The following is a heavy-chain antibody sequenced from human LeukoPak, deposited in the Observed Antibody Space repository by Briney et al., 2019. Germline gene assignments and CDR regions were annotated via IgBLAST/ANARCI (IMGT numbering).Heavy chain of an antibody. CDR2: ISSSSRHR. CDR1: GFTFSTYS. J-gene: IGHJ1*01. CDR3: VRDFNTVTTAYLQH. Sequence: PGGSPRLSCVASGFTFSTYSMNWVRQAPGKGQEWVSSISSSSRHRYYADSVKGRFTISRDDAKNSVYLQMNSLRAEETAVYYCVRDFNTVTTAYLQHWGQGTLVTVSS. V-gene: IGHV3-21*01. D-gene: IGHD4-17*01.